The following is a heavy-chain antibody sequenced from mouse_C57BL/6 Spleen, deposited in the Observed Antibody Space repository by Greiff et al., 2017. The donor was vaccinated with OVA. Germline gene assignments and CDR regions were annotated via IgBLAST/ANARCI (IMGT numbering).Heavy chain of an antibody. V-gene: IGHV5-6*01. Sequence: EVKLMESGGDLVKPGGSLKLSCAASGFTFSSYGMSWVRQTPDKRLEWVATISSGGSYTYYPDSVKGRFTISRDNAKNTLYLQMSSLKSEDTAMYYCARSYYSILYAMDYWGQGTSVTVSS. CDR2: ISSGGSYT. CDR3: ARSYYSILYAMDY. CDR1: GFTFSSYG. D-gene: IGHD2-5*01. J-gene: IGHJ4*01.